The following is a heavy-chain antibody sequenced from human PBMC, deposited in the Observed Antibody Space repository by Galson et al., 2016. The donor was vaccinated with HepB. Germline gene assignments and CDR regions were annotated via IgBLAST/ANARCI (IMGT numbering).Heavy chain of an antibody. CDR2: IFYSGTT. V-gene: IGHV4-61*01. CDR1: GGSVSSGIYY. Sequence: SETLSLTCTVSGGSVSSGIYYWSWIRQPPGKGLEWVGHIFYSGTTSYNPALQSRLTISVDTSNKQFSLRLTSVTAADTALYFCAKAKWRPGILGLRRIEAFDYWGQGTLVTVSA. CDR3: AKAKWRPGILGLRRIEAFDY. D-gene: IGHD2-21*01. J-gene: IGHJ4*02.